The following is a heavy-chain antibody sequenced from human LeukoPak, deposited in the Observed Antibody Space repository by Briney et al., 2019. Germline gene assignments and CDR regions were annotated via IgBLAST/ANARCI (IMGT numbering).Heavy chain of an antibody. D-gene: IGHD3-22*01. Sequence: GASVKVSCKASGYTFTSYGISWVRQAPGQGLEWMGWISAYNGNTNYAQKLQGRVTMTTDTSTSTAYMELRSLRSDDTAVYYCQYYDSSGYFSYWGQGTLVTVSS. V-gene: IGHV1-18*01. CDR3: QYYDSSGYFSY. CDR1: GYTFTSYG. J-gene: IGHJ4*02. CDR2: ISAYNGNT.